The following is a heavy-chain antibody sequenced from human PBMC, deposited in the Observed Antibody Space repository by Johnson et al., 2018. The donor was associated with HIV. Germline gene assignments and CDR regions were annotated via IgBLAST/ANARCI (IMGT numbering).Heavy chain of an antibody. Sequence: QVQLVESGGGVVQPGGSLRLTCAASGFTFSMSAMHWVRQAPGKGLEWVTFIHYDGSNKYYADSVKGRFTISRDNSKNTLHLQMNNVRAEDTAIYYCTRHYYDSSGYSLDAFDIWGQGTMVTVSS. J-gene: IGHJ3*02. CDR2: IHYDGSNK. CDR1: GFTFSMSA. V-gene: IGHV3-30*02. D-gene: IGHD3-22*01. CDR3: TRHYYDSSGYSLDAFDI.